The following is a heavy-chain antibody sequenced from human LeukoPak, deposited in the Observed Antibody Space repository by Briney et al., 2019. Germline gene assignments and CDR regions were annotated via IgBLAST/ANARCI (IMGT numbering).Heavy chain of an antibody. Sequence: GGSLRLSCAASGFMITGSAIHWVRQASGKGLEWLGRMRDKTNSYATAYGASVEGRFIISRDDSNNTAYLQMNSLKTEGTAMYYCVALSGNPYLEYWGRGTLVTVSS. J-gene: IGHJ4*02. D-gene: IGHD5-12*01. V-gene: IGHV3-73*01. CDR3: VALSGNPYLEY. CDR2: MRDKTNSYAT. CDR1: GFMITGSA.